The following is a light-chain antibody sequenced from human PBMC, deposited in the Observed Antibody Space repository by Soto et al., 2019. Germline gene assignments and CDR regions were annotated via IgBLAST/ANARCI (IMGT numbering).Light chain of an antibody. CDR1: QSVSSSY. CDR2: GTA. Sequence: EIVLTQSPGTRSLSPGERATLCCRASQSVSSSYLAWYQQKPGQAPRLLIYGTASRATGIPDRFSGSGSGTDFTLTITRLEPEDFAVYYCQQFGSSRLTFGGGTKVNIK. J-gene: IGKJ4*01. CDR3: QQFGSSRLT. V-gene: IGKV3-20*01.